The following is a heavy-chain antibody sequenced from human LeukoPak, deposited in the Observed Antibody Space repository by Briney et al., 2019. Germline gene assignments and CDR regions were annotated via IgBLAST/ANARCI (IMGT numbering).Heavy chain of an antibody. CDR2: FDPEDGET. J-gene: IGHJ4*02. V-gene: IGHV1-24*01. CDR1: GYTLTELS. D-gene: IGHD6-19*01. Sequence: ASVKVSCKVSGYTLTELSMHWVRQAPGKGLEWMGGFDPEDGETIYAQKFQGRVTMTEDTSTDTAYMELSSLRFEDTAVYYCANRHSSGWYLGYWGRGTLVTVSS. CDR3: ANRHSSGWYLGY.